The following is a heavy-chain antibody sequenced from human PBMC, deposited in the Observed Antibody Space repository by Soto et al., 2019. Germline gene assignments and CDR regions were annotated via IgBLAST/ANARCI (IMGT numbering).Heavy chain of an antibody. CDR2: IYHSGST. CDR3: ARGVTRGHGWYFDL. Sequence: QLQLQESGSGLVKPSQTLSLTCAVYGGSISSGGYSWSWIRQPPGQGLEWIGYIYHSGSTYYNPSLKRRDTISVDRSKNQFSLKLSSVTAADTAVYYCARGVTRGHGWYFDLWGRGTLVTVSS. V-gene: IGHV4-30-2*01. J-gene: IGHJ2*01. D-gene: IGHD4-4*01. CDR1: GGSISSGGYS.